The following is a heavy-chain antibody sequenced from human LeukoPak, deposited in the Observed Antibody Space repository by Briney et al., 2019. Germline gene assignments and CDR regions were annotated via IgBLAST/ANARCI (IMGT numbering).Heavy chain of an antibody. J-gene: IGHJ4*02. CDR3: EKTVVGAGWNYFDY. V-gene: IGHV3-23*01. CDR1: GFTFSIYS. D-gene: IGHD3-9*01. Sequence: PGGSLRLSCVASGFTFSIYSMSWVRQAPGKGLEWVSNIDSGGRTYFGDSVKGRFTISRDDSKNTLYLQMSSLRGEDTAVYYCEKTVVGAGWNYFDYWGQGTLVTVSS. CDR2: IDSGGRT.